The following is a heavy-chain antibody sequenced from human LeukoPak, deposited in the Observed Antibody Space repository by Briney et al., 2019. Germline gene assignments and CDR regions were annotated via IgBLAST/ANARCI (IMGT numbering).Heavy chain of an antibody. D-gene: IGHD2-15*01. Sequence: AGGSLRLSCAASGFTFSSYAMSWVRQAPGKGLEWVSAISGSGGSTYYADSVKGRLTISRDNSKNTLYLQMNSLRAEDTAVYYCAKDLGVVVAATGFDYWGQGTLVTVSS. CDR2: ISGSGGST. CDR1: GFTFSSYA. V-gene: IGHV3-23*01. CDR3: AKDLGVVVAATGFDY. J-gene: IGHJ4*02.